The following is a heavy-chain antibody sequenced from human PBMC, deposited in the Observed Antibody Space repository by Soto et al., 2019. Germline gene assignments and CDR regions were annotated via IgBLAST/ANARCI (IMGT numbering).Heavy chain of an antibody. Sequence: HPGGSLRLSCAAAEFTYRCYGLHWVRQAPGKGLEWVTVMWSNGSNKYYADSVKGRFSFSRDNSKNTLYLQMNSLRADDTAVYYCVRERAPFDGFDIWGQGTMVTVS. CDR1: EFTYRCYG. D-gene: IGHD3-9*01. J-gene: IGHJ3*02. CDR2: MWSNGSNK. CDR3: VRERAPFDGFDI. V-gene: IGHV3-33*01.